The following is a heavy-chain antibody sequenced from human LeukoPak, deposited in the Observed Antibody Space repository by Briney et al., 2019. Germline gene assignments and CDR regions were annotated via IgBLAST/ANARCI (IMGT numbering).Heavy chain of an antibody. CDR3: ARYYYDSSGYYWYFDY. CDR1: GYTFTGYY. CDR2: INPNSGGT. J-gene: IGHJ4*02. Sequence: ASVKVSCKASGYTFTGYYMHWVRQAPGQGLEWMGLINPNSGGTNYAQKFQGRVTLTRDTSISTAYMELSRLRSDDTAVYYCARYYYDSSGYYWYFDYWGQGTLVTVSS. V-gene: IGHV1-2*06. D-gene: IGHD3-22*01.